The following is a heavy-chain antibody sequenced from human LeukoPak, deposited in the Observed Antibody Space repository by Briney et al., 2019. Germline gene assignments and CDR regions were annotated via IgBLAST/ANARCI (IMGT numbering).Heavy chain of an antibody. Sequence: PSETLSLTCGVYGGAFSGYYWGWLRQPPGKGLEWIGSVYYSGSTYYDPSLKSRVVISVDTSKNQFSLKLSSVTAADTAVYYCARIRSRKWGFDYWGQGTLVTVSS. CDR1: GGAFSGYY. V-gene: IGHV4-34*01. J-gene: IGHJ4*02. D-gene: IGHD1-26*01. CDR2: VYYSGST. CDR3: ARIRSRKWGFDY.